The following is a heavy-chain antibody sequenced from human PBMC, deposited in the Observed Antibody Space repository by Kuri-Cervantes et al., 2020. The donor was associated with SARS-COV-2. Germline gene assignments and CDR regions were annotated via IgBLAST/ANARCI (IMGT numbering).Heavy chain of an antibody. CDR3: ARESTLRFLEWSKTYYYYYGMDV. Sequence: GESLKISCAASGFTFSDYYVSWIRQAPGKGLEWVSYISSSSSYTSYADSVKGRFTISRDNSKNTLYLQMNSLRAEDTAVYYCARESTLRFLEWSKTYYYYYGMDVWGQGTTVTVSS. CDR2: ISSSSSYT. D-gene: IGHD3-3*01. V-gene: IGHV3-11*06. CDR1: GFTFSDYY. J-gene: IGHJ6*02.